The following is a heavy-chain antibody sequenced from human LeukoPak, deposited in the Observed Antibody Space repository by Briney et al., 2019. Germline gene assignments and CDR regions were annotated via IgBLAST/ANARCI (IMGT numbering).Heavy chain of an antibody. J-gene: IGHJ5*02. CDR2: MNPNSGNT. V-gene: IGHV1-8*01. D-gene: IGHD2-2*01. CDR3: ARGLDRCSSTSCPNGNWFDP. CDR1: GYTFTSYD. Sequence: GASVKVSCKASGYTFTSYDINWVRQATGQGLEWMGWMNPNSGNTGYAQKFQGRVTMTRNTSISTAYMELSSLRSEDTAVYYCARGLDRCSSTSCPNGNWFDPWGQGTLVTVSS.